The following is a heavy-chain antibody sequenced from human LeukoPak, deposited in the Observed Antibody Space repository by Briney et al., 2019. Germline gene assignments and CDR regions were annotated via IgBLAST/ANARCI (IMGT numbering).Heavy chain of an antibody. D-gene: IGHD3-10*01. V-gene: IGHV3-23*01. Sequence: GGSLRLSCAASGFTFSSYAMSWVRQAPGKGLEWVSAISGSGGGTYYSDSVKGRFTISRDNSKTTLYLQMNSLRAEDTAVYYCAKDRLPLIRGIDYWGQGTLVTVSS. CDR1: GFTFSSYA. CDR2: ISGSGGGT. J-gene: IGHJ4*02. CDR3: AKDRLPLIRGIDY.